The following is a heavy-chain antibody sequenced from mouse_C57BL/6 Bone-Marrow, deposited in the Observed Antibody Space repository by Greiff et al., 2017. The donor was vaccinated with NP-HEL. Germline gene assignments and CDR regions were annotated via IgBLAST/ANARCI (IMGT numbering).Heavy chain of an antibody. V-gene: IGHV1-20*01. J-gene: IGHJ1*03. Sequence: EVHLVESGPELVKPGDSVKISCKASGYSFTGYFMNWVMQSHGKSLEWIGRINPYNGDTFYNQKFKGKATLTVDKSSSTAHMELRSLTSEDSAVYYCAREGYYYGSSYCYWYFDVWGTGTTVTVSS. CDR1: GYSFTGYF. CDR2: INPYNGDT. CDR3: AREGYYYGSSYCYWYFDV. D-gene: IGHD1-1*01.